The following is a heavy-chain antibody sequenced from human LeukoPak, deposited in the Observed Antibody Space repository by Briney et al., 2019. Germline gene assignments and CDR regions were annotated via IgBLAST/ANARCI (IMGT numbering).Heavy chain of an antibody. CDR3: ARDRLGDYDSSGYYDN. CDR1: GVTFSDYY. V-gene: IGHV3-11*01. CDR2: ISDSGSTI. D-gene: IGHD3-22*01. Sequence: GGSLRLSCAASGVTFSDYYMSWIRQAPGKGLEWVSYISDSGSTIYYADSVKGRFTISRDNAKNSVYLQMNSLRAEDTAVYYCARDRLGDYDSSGYYDNWGQGTRVTVSS. J-gene: IGHJ4*02.